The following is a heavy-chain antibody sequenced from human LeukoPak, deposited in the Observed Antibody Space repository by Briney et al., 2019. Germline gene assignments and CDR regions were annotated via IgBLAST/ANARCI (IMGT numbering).Heavy chain of an antibody. Sequence: GGSLRLSCAASGFSFKTYGMHWVRQAPGKGLEWVAIIWYDGSNRFYADSVKGRFTISRDNSKSTLYLLMNSLRAEDTAVYFCASGLVGGLFDYWGQGTLVTVFS. V-gene: IGHV3-33*03. J-gene: IGHJ4*02. CDR1: GFSFKTYG. CDR2: IWYDGSNR. CDR3: ASGLVGGLFDY. D-gene: IGHD3/OR15-3a*01.